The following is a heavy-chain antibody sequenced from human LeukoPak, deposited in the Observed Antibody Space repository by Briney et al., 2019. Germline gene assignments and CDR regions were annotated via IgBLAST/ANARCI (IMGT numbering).Heavy chain of an antibody. CDR3: ARSHFPTPSRVLLGVPAAIVNWFDP. J-gene: IGHJ5*02. CDR2: NSAYNGNT. CDR1: GYTFTSYG. V-gene: IGHV1-18*01. D-gene: IGHD2-2*01. Sequence: GASVKVSCKASGYTFTSYGISWVRQAPGQGLEWMGWNSAYNGNTNYAQKLQGRVTMTTDTSTSTAYMELRSLRSDDTAVYYCARSHFPTPSRVLLGVPAAIVNWFDPWGQGTLVTVSS.